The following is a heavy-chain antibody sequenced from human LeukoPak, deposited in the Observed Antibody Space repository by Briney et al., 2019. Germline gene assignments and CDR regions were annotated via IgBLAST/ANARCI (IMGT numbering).Heavy chain of an antibody. CDR1: GYSISSGYY. D-gene: IGHD3-3*01. J-gene: IGHJ4*02. CDR2: IYHSGST. CDR3: ARDDFFGKWGFDY. V-gene: IGHV4-38-2*02. Sequence: SETLSLTCTVSGYSISSGYYWGWIRQPPGKGLEWIGSIYHSGSTYYNPSLKSRVTISVDTSKNQFSLKLSSVTAADTAVYYCARDDFFGKWGFDYWGQGTLVTVSS.